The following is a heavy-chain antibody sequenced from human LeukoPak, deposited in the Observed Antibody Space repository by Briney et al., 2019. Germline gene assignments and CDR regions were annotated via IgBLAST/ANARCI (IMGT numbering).Heavy chain of an antibody. CDR3: AKSDWFDP. Sequence: GGSLRLSRATSGFTFNNYWMSWLRQAPGKGLVWVSRIKNDGSIATYADSVKGRFTISRDNARNTLYLQMNSLRVDDTAVYYCAKSDWFDPWGRGTLVTVSS. J-gene: IGHJ5*02. CDR2: IKNDGSIA. V-gene: IGHV3-74*01. CDR1: GFTFNNYW.